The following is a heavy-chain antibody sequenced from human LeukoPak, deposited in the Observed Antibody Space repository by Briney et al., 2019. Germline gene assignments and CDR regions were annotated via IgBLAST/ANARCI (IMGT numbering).Heavy chain of an antibody. J-gene: IGHJ5*02. CDR3: ARVAVTGGFGP. Sequence: PSETLSLTCAVSGGSISSGGYYWSWIRQPAGKGLEWIGRIYTSGGTNYNPSLKSRVTISVDTSKNQFSLKLSSVTAADTAVYYCARVAVTGGFGPWGQGTLVTVSS. CDR1: GGSISSGGYY. V-gene: IGHV4-61*02. D-gene: IGHD6-19*01. CDR2: IYTSGGT.